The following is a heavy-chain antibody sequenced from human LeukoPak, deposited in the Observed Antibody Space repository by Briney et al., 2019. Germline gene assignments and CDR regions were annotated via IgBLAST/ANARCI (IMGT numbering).Heavy chain of an antibody. V-gene: IGHV1-2*02. CDR2: INPNSGGT. Sequence: ASVKVSCKASGYTFTGYYMRWVRQAPGQGLEWMGWINPNSGGTNYAQKFQGRVTMTRDTSISTAYMELSRLRSDDTAVYYCARDRHYYDSSGQFDYWGQGTLVTVSS. D-gene: IGHD3-22*01. CDR3: ARDRHYYDSSGQFDY. CDR1: GYTFTGYY. J-gene: IGHJ4*02.